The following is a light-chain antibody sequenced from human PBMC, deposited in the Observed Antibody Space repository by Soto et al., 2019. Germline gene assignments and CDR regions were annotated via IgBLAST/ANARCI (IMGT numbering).Light chain of an antibody. V-gene: IGKV3-20*01. Sequence: ETRCKQCPGAVSFSTQERATLSCRASQSVSSDYLAWYQQKPGQAPKVLIYRASIRATGIPDRFTGSGSGTDFALTISRLEPEDFAVYYCQQYGRSPLTFGGGTKVDIK. J-gene: IGKJ4*01. CDR2: RAS. CDR3: QQYGRSPLT. CDR1: QSVSSDY.